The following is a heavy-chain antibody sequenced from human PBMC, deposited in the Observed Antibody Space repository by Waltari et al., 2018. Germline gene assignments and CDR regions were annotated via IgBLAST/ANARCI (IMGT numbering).Heavy chain of an antibody. CDR2: LYPGDSDT. V-gene: IGHV5-51*01. CDR3: ARRSYSGSSHYYYYYYMDV. CDR1: GYSFTSYC. Sequence: EVQLVQSGAEVKKHGESLKISCKGSGYSFTSYCIGWMRQVPGKSLEWMGILYPGDSDTRYSPSFQGQVTISADKSISTAYLQWSSLKASDTAMYYCARRSYSGSSHYYYYYYMDVWGKGTTVTVSS. D-gene: IGHD1-26*01. J-gene: IGHJ6*03.